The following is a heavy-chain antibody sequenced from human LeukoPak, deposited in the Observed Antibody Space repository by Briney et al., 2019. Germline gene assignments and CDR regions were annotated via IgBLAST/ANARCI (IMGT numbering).Heavy chain of an antibody. Sequence: GGSLRLSCAASGFTFSSYWMRWVRQAPGKGLVWVSRINTDGSSTSYADSVKGRFTISRDNAKNTLYLQMNSLRAEDTAVYYCARDHRGSGSRYYYYYMDVWGKGTTVIISS. J-gene: IGHJ6*03. CDR2: INTDGSST. V-gene: IGHV3-74*01. D-gene: IGHD3-10*01. CDR1: GFTFSSYW. CDR3: ARDHRGSGSRYYYYYMDV.